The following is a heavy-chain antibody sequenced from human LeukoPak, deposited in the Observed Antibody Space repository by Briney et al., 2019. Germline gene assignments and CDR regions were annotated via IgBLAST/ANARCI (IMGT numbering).Heavy chain of an antibody. V-gene: IGHV3-53*01. J-gene: IGHJ6*03. CDR1: GFTVSSKY. D-gene: IGHD4-17*01. CDR2: MYSDGYT. Sequence: GGSLRLSCSASGFTVSSKYMSWVRQAPGKGLEWVSVMYSDGYTYYADSVKGRFTISRDNSKNTLYLQMNSLRAEDTAVYYCARGGPSTTVTTSYSFFYMDVWGGGTTVTVSS. CDR3: ARGGPSTTVTTSYSFFYMDV.